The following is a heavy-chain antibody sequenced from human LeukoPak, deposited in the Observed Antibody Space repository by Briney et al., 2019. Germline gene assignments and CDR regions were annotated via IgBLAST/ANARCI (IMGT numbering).Heavy chain of an antibody. Sequence: SETLSLTCGVDGGSFSGYYWNWIRQPPGKGLEWIGEINHSGSTNYNPSLKRRVTISVDTSQNQFSVRLSSVTAADAAVYYCARGRYLTTGGGAAAGFLDYWGQGTLVTVSS. D-gene: IGHD6-13*01. V-gene: IGHV4-34*01. J-gene: IGHJ4*02. CDR1: GGSFSGYY. CDR3: ARGRYLTTGGGAAAGFLDY. CDR2: INHSGST.